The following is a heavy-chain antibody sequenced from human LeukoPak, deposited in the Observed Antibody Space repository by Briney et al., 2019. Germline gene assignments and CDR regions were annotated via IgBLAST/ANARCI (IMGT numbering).Heavy chain of an antibody. CDR3: ARWGSTSCYGF. Sequence: GGSLRLSCAASGFTFNTYAMHWVRQAPGKGLEYVSAISTNGDSTYYADSVKGRFTISRDNSKNTLFLQMGSLRADDMAVYYCARWGSTSCYGFWGQGTLVTVSS. CDR1: GFTFNTYA. J-gene: IGHJ4*02. D-gene: IGHD2-2*01. V-gene: IGHV3-64*02. CDR2: ISTNGDST.